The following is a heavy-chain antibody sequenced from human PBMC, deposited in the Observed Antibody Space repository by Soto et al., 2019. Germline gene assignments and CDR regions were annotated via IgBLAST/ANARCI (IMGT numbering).Heavy chain of an antibody. CDR3: ARDHDILTGYLGYYYGMDV. CDR1: GYTFTGYY. V-gene: IGHV1-2*02. CDR2: INPNSGGT. D-gene: IGHD3-9*01. Sequence: ASVKVSCKASGYTFTGYYMHLVLQAPAQGLEWMGWINPNSGGTNYAQKFQGRVTMTRDTSISTAYMELSRLRSDDTAVYYCARDHDILTGYLGYYYGMDVWGQGTTVTVSS. J-gene: IGHJ6*02.